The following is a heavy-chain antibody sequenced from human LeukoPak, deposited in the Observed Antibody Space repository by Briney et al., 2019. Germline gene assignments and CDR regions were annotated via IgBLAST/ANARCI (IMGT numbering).Heavy chain of an antibody. J-gene: IGHJ4*02. CDR1: GFTFSGYW. Sequence: GGSLRLSCAASGFTFSGYWMHWVRQAPGKGLVWISRINSDGSTTNYADSVNGRFTISRDNAKNTLYLQMNSLRAEDTAVYYCARDRDWAFDYWGQGILVTVSS. CDR3: ARDRDWAFDY. CDR2: INSDGSTT. V-gene: IGHV3-74*01. D-gene: IGHD2-21*01.